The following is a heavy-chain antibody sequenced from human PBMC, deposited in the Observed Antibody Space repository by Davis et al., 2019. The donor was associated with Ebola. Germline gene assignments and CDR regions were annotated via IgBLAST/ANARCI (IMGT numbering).Heavy chain of an antibody. CDR3: KSGYKKGGAPEDDY. V-gene: IGHV3-74*01. D-gene: IGHD3-3*01. CDR1: GFTFSSYW. J-gene: IGHJ4*02. Sequence: HTGGSLRFSCAASGFTFSSYWMHWVRQAPGKGLVWVSRINSDGSSTSYADSVKGRFTISRDNAKNTLYLQMNSLKTEDTAVYYCKSGYKKGGAPEDDYWGQGTLVTVSS. CDR2: INSDGSST.